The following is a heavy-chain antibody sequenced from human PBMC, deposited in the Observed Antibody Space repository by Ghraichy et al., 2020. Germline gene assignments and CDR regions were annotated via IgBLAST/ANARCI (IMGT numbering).Heavy chain of an antibody. D-gene: IGHD2-2*01. J-gene: IGHJ6*02. Sequence: GESLNISCAASRFNFSNYAMTWVRQAPGKGLEWVSAISGSGGSTYYADSGKGRFTISRDNSKNTLYLQMNSLRAEDTAVYYSGKLFPRIVVVPAAGMDVWGQGTTVTVSS. CDR1: RFNFSNYA. CDR3: GKLFPRIVVVPAAGMDV. CDR2: ISGSGGST. V-gene: IGHV3-23*01.